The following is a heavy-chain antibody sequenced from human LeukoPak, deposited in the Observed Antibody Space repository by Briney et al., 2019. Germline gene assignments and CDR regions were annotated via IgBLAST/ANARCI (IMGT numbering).Heavy chain of an antibody. V-gene: IGHV3-21*01. CDR1: GFTFSSYS. Sequence: GGSLRLSCAASGFTFSSYSMNWVRQAPGKGLEWVSSISSSSSYIYYADSVKGRFTISRDNAKNSLYLQMNSLGAEDTAVYYCARHAMVAYSSGWYAYYFDYWGQGTLVTVSS. D-gene: IGHD6-19*01. CDR3: ARHAMVAYSSGWYAYYFDY. J-gene: IGHJ4*02. CDR2: ISSSSSYI.